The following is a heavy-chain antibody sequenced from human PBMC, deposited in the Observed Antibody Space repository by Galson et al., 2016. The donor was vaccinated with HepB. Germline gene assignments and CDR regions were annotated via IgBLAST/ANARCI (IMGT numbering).Heavy chain of an antibody. CDR2: IIPFFGAA. CDR1: GGTFSSYV. J-gene: IGHJ6*02. CDR3: AREESYCSGTSCPDYYYYYYGMDV. D-gene: IGHD2-2*01. Sequence: SVKVSCKASGGTFSSYVISWVRLAPGEGLEWMGGIIPFFGAAHYAQTFRGRVTITADESTSTAYMELSSLSSEDTAVYFCAREESYCSGTSCPDYYYYYYGMDVWGQGTTVTVSS. V-gene: IGHV1-69*13.